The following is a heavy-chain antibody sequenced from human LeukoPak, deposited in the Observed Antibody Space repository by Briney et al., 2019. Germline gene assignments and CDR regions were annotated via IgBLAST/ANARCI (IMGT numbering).Heavy chain of an antibody. CDR2: INHSGST. Sequence: SETLSLTCAVYGGSFSGCYRSWVRQPPGKGLEWIGEINHSGSTNYNPSLKSRVTISVDTSKNQFSLKLSSVTAADTAVYYCARSTYYDFWSGYTHFDYWGQGTLVTVSS. J-gene: IGHJ4*02. CDR3: ARSTYYDFWSGYTHFDY. D-gene: IGHD3-3*01. CDR1: GGSFSGCY. V-gene: IGHV4-34*01.